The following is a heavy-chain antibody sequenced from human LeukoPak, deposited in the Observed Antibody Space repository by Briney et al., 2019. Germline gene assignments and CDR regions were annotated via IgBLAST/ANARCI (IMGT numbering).Heavy chain of an antibody. CDR3: AITGPGSGSYHDY. V-gene: IGHV1-69*13. D-gene: IGHD3-10*01. J-gene: IGHJ4*02. CDR2: IIPIFGTA. CDR1: GGTFSSYA. Sequence: SVKVSCKASGGTFSSYAISWVRQAPGQGLEWMGGIIPIFGTADYAQKFQGRVTITADESTSTAYMELSSLRSEDTAVYYCAITGPGSGSYHDYWGQGTLVTVSS.